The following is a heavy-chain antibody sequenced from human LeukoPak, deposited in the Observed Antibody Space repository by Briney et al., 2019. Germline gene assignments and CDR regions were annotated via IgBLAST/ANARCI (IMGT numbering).Heavy chain of an antibody. CDR2: IWYGGSNK. CDR3: AKAHGMVRGASQHSTGSFDI. J-gene: IGHJ3*02. CDR1: GFTFSSYG. V-gene: IGHV3-30*18. D-gene: IGHD3-10*01. Sequence: GRSLRLSCAASGFTFSSYGMHWVRQAPGKGLEWVAVIWYGGSNKYYADSVKGRFTISRDNSKNTLYLQMNSLRAEDTAVYYCAKAHGMVRGASQHSTGSFDIWGQGTMVTVSS.